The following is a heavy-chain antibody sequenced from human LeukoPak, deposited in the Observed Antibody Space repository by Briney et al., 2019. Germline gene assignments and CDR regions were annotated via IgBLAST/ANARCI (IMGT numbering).Heavy chain of an antibody. J-gene: IGHJ4*02. Sequence: ASVKVSCKGSGYTFTSYGISWVRQAPGQGLEWMGWISAYNGNTNYVQKLQGRVTMTTDTSTSTAYMELRSLRSDDTAVYYCARDSTCSSTSCYFPDYWGQGTLATVSS. CDR1: GYTFTSYG. D-gene: IGHD2-2*01. V-gene: IGHV1-18*01. CDR2: ISAYNGNT. CDR3: ARDSTCSSTSCYFPDY.